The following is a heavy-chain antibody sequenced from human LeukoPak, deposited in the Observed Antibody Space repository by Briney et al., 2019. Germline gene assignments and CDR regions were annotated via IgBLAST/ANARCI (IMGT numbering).Heavy chain of an antibody. D-gene: IGHD3-3*01. CDR1: GFTFSNYA. J-gene: IGHJ4*02. CDR2: ISGGGGSS. CDR3: AKMSGYYSRRASKFDY. V-gene: IGHV3-23*01. Sequence: GGSLRLSCAASGFTFSNYAMSWVRQAPGKGLEWVSGISGGGGSSDYADSVKGRFTISRDNPKNTLYLQVDSLRAEDTALYYCAKMSGYYSRRASKFDYWGQGTLVTVSS.